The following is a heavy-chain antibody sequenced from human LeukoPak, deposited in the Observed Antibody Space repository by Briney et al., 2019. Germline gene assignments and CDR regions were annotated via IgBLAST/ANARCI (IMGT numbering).Heavy chain of an antibody. CDR2: IYTSGST. Sequence: SETLSLTCTVSGGSISSYYWSWIRQPAGKGLEWIGRIYTSGSTNYNPSLKSRVTMSVDTSKIQFSLKLSSVTAADTAVYYCAREPMVRGVLSYYYYGMDVWGQGTTVTVSS. D-gene: IGHD3-10*01. J-gene: IGHJ6*02. CDR3: AREPMVRGVLSYYYYGMDV. V-gene: IGHV4-4*07. CDR1: GGSISSYY.